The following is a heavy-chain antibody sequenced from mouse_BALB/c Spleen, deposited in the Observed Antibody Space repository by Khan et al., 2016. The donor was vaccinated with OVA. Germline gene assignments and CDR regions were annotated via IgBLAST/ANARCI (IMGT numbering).Heavy chain of an antibody. V-gene: IGHV3-2*02. Sequence: QLLQLGPSLVKPSQSLSLTCTVTGYSITSGYGWNWIRQFPGNKLEWMGYISYSGSTNYNPSLKSRISITRDTSKNQFFLQLNYVTTEDTATYYCARTARIKYWGQGTTPTVSS. D-gene: IGHD1-2*01. CDR2: ISYSGST. CDR3: ARTARIKY. J-gene: IGHJ2*01. CDR1: GYSITSGYG.